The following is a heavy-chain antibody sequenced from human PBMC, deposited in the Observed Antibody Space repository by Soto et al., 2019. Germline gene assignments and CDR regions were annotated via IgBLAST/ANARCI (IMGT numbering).Heavy chain of an antibody. D-gene: IGHD2-15*01. CDR3: ALHGVVAAFYMDV. CDR2: IYYSGST. Sequence: SETLSLTCTVSGGSXSSYYWSWIRQPPGKGLEWIGYIYYSGSTNYNPSLKSRVTISVDTSKNQFSLKLSSVTAADTAVYYCALHGVVAAFYMDVWGKGTTVTVSS. CDR1: GGSXSSYY. V-gene: IGHV4-59*01. J-gene: IGHJ6*03.